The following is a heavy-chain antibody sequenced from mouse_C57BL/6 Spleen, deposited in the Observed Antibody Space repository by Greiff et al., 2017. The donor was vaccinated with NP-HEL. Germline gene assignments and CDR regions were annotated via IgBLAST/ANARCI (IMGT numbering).Heavy chain of an antibody. CDR1: GYTFTSYW. V-gene: IGHV1-53*01. J-gene: IGHJ2*01. CDR2: INPSNGGT. D-gene: IGHD2-3*01. CDR3: AREGDGYYIDY. Sequence: QVHVKQPGTELVKPGASVKLSCKASGYTFTSYWMHWVKQRPGQGLEWIGNINPSNGGTNYNEKFKSKATLTVDKSSSTAYMQLSSLTSEDSAVYYCAREGDGYYIDYWGQGTTLTVSS.